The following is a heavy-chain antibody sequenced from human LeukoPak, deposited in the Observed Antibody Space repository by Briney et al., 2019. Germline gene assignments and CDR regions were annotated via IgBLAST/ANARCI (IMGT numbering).Heavy chain of an antibody. CDR2: IKSDGSST. Sequence: GGSLRLSCAASGFTFSSYWMHWVRQAPGKGLVWVSRIKSDGSSTSYVDSVKGRFTISRDNAKNTLYLQMNSLRAGDTAVYYCARGNYYGMYVGGQGTTVTASS. J-gene: IGHJ6*02. V-gene: IGHV3-74*01. CDR3: ARGNYYGMYV. CDR1: GFTFSSYW.